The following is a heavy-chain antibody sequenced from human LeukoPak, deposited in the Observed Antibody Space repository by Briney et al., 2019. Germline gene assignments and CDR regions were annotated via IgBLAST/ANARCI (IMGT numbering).Heavy chain of an antibody. CDR2: IYSGDRT. J-gene: IGHJ4*02. D-gene: IGHD5-18*01. V-gene: IGHV3-53*05. CDR3: ARGQRNFDF. CDR1: GFTVSNNY. Sequence: GGSLRLSCAASGFTVSNNYMSWVRQAPGKGLEWVSVIYSGDRTYYADSVKGRFTISRDNSKNTLYLQMGSLRAEDMAVYYCARGQRNFDFGGPGALVTVSS.